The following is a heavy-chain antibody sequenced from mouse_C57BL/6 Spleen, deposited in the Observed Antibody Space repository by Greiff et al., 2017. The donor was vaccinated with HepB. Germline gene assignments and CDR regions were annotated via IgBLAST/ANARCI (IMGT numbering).Heavy chain of an antibody. Sequence: QVQLQQSGAELVRPGASVTLSCKASGYTFTDYEMHWVKQTPVHGLEWIGAIDPETGGTAYNQKFKGKAILTADKSSSTAYMELRSLTSEDSAVYYCTLRQLRLGFAYWGQGTLVTVSA. D-gene: IGHD3-2*02. CDR2: IDPETGGT. CDR1: GYTFTDYE. CDR3: TLRQLRLGFAY. J-gene: IGHJ3*01. V-gene: IGHV1-15*01.